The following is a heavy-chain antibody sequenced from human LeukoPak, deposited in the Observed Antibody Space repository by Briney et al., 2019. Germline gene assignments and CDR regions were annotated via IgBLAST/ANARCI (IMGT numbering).Heavy chain of an antibody. CDR2: IYWNDDK. V-gene: IGHV2-5*01. CDR3: AHRKEHAFDI. CDR1: GFPLSTSGVG. J-gene: IGHJ3*02. Sequence: SGPTLVNPTQTLTLTCTFSGFPLSTSGVGVGWIRQPPGKALEWLALIYWNDDKRYSPSLKSRLTITKDTSKNQVVLTMTNVDPVDTATYYCAHRKEHAFDIWGQGTMVTVSS.